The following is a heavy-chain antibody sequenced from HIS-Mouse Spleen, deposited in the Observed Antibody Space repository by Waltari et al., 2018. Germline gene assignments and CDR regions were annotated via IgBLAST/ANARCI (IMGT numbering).Heavy chain of an antibody. V-gene: IGHV4-39*07. J-gene: IGHJ2*01. CDR3: AREIPYSSSWYDWYFDL. D-gene: IGHD6-13*01. CDR2: IYYSGST. Sequence: QLQLQESGPGLVKPSETLSLTCTVSGGSISSSSYSWGWIRQPPGKGLEWIGSIYYSGSTYYNPSLKSRVPISVDTSKNQFSLKLSSVTAADTAVYYCAREIPYSSSWYDWYFDLWGRGTLVTVSS. CDR1: GGSISSSSYS.